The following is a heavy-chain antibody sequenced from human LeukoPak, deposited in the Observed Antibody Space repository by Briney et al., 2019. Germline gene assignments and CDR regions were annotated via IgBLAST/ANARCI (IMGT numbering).Heavy chain of an antibody. J-gene: IGHJ6*03. Sequence: PGGSLRLSCAASGFTFDDYTMHWVRQAPGKGLEWVSLISWDGGSTYYADSVEGRFTISRDNSKNSLYLQMNGMRTEDNALYYCAKQGRGNKTYYYYMDVWGKGTTVTVSS. CDR3: AKQGRGNKTYYYYMDV. CDR2: ISWDGGST. CDR1: GFTFDDYT. V-gene: IGHV3-43*01. D-gene: IGHD1/OR15-1a*01.